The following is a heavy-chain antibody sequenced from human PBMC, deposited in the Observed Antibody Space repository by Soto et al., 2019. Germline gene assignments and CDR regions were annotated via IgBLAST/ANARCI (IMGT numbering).Heavy chain of an antibody. CDR2: IYHSGST. V-gene: IGHV4-4*02. D-gene: IGHD3-3*01. CDR1: GGSISSSNW. J-gene: IGHJ5*02. CDR3: ARGKGTIFGGAYSWFDP. Sequence: SETLSLTCAVSGGSISSSNWWSWVRQPPGKGLEWIGEIYHSGSTNYNPSLKSRVTISVDKSKNQFSLKLSSVTAADTAVYYCARGKGTIFGGAYSWFDPWGQGTLVTVSS.